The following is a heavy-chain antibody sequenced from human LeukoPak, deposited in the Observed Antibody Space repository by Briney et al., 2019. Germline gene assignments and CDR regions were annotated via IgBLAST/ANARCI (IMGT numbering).Heavy chain of an antibody. D-gene: IGHD5-24*01. Sequence: ASVKVSCKASGYTFNDYYIHWVRQAPGQGLEWMGWLKPGPGGTLYAQKFQGRVTMTRDMSMTTAYMELTELRSDDTAVYYCAAQRDPRPFDHWGQGTLITVSS. CDR3: AAQRDPRPFDH. V-gene: IGHV1-2*02. CDR2: LKPGPGGT. CDR1: GYTFNDYY. J-gene: IGHJ4*02.